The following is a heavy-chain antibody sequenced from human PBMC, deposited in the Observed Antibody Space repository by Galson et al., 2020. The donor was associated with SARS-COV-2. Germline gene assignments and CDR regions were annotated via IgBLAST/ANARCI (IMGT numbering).Heavy chain of an antibody. V-gene: IGHV3-74*01. CDR2: IYSEGSNT. Sequence: GGSLRLSCAASGFTSSSYWMHWVRQAPGKGLVWVSRIYSEGSNTSYADSVKGRFTVSGDNAKNTLYLQMNSLRAEDTAVYYCARGDMGNDYFDYWGQGTLVTVSS. D-gene: IGHD7-27*01. CDR3: ARGDMGNDYFDY. CDR1: GFTSSSYW. J-gene: IGHJ4*02.